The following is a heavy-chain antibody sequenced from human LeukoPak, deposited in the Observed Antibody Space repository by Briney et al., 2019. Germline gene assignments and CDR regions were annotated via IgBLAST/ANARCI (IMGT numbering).Heavy chain of an antibody. CDR1: GGTFSSYA. CDR2: INPYSGDT. D-gene: IGHD6-13*01. V-gene: IGHV1-2*06. CDR3: ARDQGSLTRSWYTGY. Sequence: ASVKVSCKASGGTFSSYAISWVRQAPGLGLEWMGRINPYSGDTNFAQKFRGRVTMTRDTSITTAYMDLSSLTPDDTAVYFCARDQGSLTRSWYTGYWGQGTQVTVSS. J-gene: IGHJ4*02.